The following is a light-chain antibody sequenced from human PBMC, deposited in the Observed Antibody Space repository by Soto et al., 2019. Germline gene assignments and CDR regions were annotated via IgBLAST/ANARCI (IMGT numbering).Light chain of an antibody. V-gene: IGKV1-5*01. CDR3: QQYITYRT. Sequence: DIQMTQSPSTLSASVGDRVTITCLASQSIRSWLAWYQQKPGKAPRLLIYDASSLERGVPSRFSDSGSGTEFTLTISSLQPDDFATYYCQQYITYRTFGQGTKVDIK. CDR1: QSIRSW. CDR2: DAS. J-gene: IGKJ1*01.